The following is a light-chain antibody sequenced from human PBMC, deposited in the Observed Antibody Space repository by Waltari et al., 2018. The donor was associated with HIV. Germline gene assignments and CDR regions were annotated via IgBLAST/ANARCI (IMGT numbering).Light chain of an antibody. Sequence: QSVLTQPPSASGTPGRRVTSPSSGSSHTMGSNAVNWFQQLPETAPKLLIYSNNRRPSGVPDRFSGSKSGTSASQAISGLQSEDEADYYCAAWDDSLNGLLVFGTGTKVTVL. CDR3: AAWDDSLNGLLV. CDR2: SNN. J-gene: IGLJ1*01. V-gene: IGLV1-44*01. CDR1: SHTMGSNA.